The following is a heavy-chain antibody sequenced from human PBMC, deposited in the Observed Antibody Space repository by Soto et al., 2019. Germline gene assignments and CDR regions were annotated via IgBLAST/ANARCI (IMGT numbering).Heavy chain of an antibody. Sequence: EVQLLESGGGLVQPGGSLRLSCAASGFTFSSYALSWVRQAPGKGLEWVSAITGSGDRTYYADSVKGRLTISRDNSKNTLSLEMNRLRAEDTAVYYCAKGLGSGSYAASDSWGQGTLVTVSS. V-gene: IGHV3-23*01. CDR3: AKGLGSGSYAASDS. J-gene: IGHJ5*01. CDR1: GFTFSSYA. D-gene: IGHD1-26*01. CDR2: ITGSGDRT.